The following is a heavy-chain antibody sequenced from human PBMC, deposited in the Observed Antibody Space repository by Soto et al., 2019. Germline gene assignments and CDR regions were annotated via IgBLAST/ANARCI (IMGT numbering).Heavy chain of an antibody. J-gene: IGHJ6*02. D-gene: IGHD4-4*01. CDR1: GFTFSSYG. V-gene: IGHV3-33*01. Sequence: GGSLRLSCAASGFTFSSYGMHWVRQAPGKGLEWVAVIWYDGSNKYYADSVKGRFTISRDNSKNTLYLQMNSLRAEDTAVYYCARDRYSNPYHRGYYYYGMDVWGQGTTVTVSS. CDR2: IWYDGSNK. CDR3: ARDRYSNPYHRGYYYYGMDV.